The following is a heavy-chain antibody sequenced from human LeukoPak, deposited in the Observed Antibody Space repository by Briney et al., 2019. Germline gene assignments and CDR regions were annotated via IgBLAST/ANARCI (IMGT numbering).Heavy chain of an antibody. D-gene: IGHD6-25*01. Sequence: GGSLRLSCATSGFTFSAYWMTWVRQAPGKGLEWVANIKQDGSDKYYVDSVKGRFTISRDNAKNSLSLQMNSLRADDTAVYYCARFAAGGSYYYYMDVWGKGTTVTVSS. CDR2: IKQDGSDK. CDR1: GFTFSAYW. V-gene: IGHV3-7*01. CDR3: ARFAAGGSYYYYMDV. J-gene: IGHJ6*03.